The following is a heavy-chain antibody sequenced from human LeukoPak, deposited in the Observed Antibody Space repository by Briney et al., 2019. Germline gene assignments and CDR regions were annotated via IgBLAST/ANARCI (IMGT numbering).Heavy chain of an antibody. CDR3: AREAARLRSAPYYYYGMDV. D-gene: IGHD6-6*01. V-gene: IGHV4-30-2*01. CDR1: GGSISSGGYS. J-gene: IGHJ6*02. Sequence: PSETLSLTCAVSGGSISSGGYSWSWIRQPPGKGLEWIGYIYHSGSTYYNPSLKSRVTISVDRSKNQFSLKLSSVTAADTAVYYCAREAARLRSAPYYYYGMDVWGQGTTVTVSS. CDR2: IYHSGST.